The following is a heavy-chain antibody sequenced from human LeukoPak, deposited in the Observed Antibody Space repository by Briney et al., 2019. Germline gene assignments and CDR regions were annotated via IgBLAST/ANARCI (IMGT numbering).Heavy chain of an antibody. D-gene: IGHD3-10*01. Sequence: GGSLRLSCAASGFTFSTYGMHWVRQAPDKGLEWVAFIRSDGSKKHYADSVKGRFTISRDDSKSILYLQMNSLRDEDTAVYYCAKDRAPDGLSYFDYWGQGTLVTVSS. CDR2: IRSDGSKK. CDR3: AKDRAPDGLSYFDY. J-gene: IGHJ4*02. V-gene: IGHV3-30*02. CDR1: GFTFSTYG.